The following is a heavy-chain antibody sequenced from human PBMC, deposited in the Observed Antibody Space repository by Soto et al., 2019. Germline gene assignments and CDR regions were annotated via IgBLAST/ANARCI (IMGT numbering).Heavy chain of an antibody. CDR1: GYSFTSYW. J-gene: IGHJ4*02. Sequence: PGESLKISCKGSGYSFTSYWIGWVRQMPGKGLEWMGIIYPGDSDTRYSPSFQGQVTISADKSISTAYLQWSSLKASDTAMYYCARQRGKLPGIAADGYFDYWGQGTLVTVSS. CDR3: ARQRGKLPGIAADGYFDY. V-gene: IGHV5-51*01. D-gene: IGHD6-13*01. CDR2: IYPGDSDT.